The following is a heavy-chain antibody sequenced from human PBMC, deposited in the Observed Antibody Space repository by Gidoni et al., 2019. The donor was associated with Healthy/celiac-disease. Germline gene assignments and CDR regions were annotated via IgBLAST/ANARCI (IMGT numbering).Heavy chain of an antibody. CDR3: ARDWGSHRFDY. CDR2: IWYDGSNK. V-gene: IGHV3-33*01. D-gene: IGHD3-16*01. CDR1: GFTFSSYG. Sequence: QVQLVESGGAVVQPGRSLRLSCAASGFTFSSYGMHWVRQAPGKGLEWVAVIWYDGSNKYYADSVKGRFTISRDNSKNTLYLQMNSLRAEDTAVYYCARDWGSHRFDYWGQGTLVTVSS. J-gene: IGHJ4*02.